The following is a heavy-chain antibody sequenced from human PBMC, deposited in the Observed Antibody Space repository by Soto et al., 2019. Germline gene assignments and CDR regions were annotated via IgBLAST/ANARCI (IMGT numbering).Heavy chain of an antibody. CDR3: ARPREAGKNYYGVDV. CDR2: IYPGDSDT. V-gene: IGHV5-51*01. D-gene: IGHD6-19*01. CDR1: GYSFTSDW. J-gene: IGHJ6*02. Sequence: GESLKISCKGSGYSFTSDWIGWVRQMPGKGLEWMGIIYPGDSDTRYSPSFQGQVTISADKSISTAYLQWSSLKASDTAMYYCARPREAGKNYYGVDVWGQGTTVTVS.